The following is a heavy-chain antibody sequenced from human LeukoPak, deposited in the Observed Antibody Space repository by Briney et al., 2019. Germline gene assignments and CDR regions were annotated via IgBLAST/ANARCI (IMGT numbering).Heavy chain of an antibody. J-gene: IGHJ4*02. V-gene: IGHV3-23*01. CDR3: AKTMGAIDHDY. Sequence: GGSLRLSCAASGFTFSGFAMTWVRRAPGKGLEWVSSISGSGGSTNYADSVKGRFTISRDNSKNTLYLQMNSLRAEDTAVYYCAKTMGAIDHDYWGQGTLVTVSS. D-gene: IGHD1-26*01. CDR1: GFTFSGFA. CDR2: ISGSGGST.